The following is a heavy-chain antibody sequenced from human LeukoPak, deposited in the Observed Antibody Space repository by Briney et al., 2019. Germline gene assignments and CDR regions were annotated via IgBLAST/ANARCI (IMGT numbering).Heavy chain of an antibody. J-gene: IGHJ3*02. CDR1: DGSISSSNW. V-gene: IGHV4-4*02. CDR2: IYHSGST. Sequence: PSETLSLTCAVSDGSISSSNWWSWVRQPPGKGLEWIGEIYHSGSTNYNPSLKSRVTISVDTSKNQFSLKLSSVTAADTAVYYCASLPGAFDIWGQGTMVTVSS. CDR3: ASLPGAFDI.